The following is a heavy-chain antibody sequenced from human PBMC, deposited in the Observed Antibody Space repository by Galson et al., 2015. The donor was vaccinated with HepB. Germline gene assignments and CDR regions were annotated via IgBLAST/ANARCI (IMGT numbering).Heavy chain of an antibody. D-gene: IGHD1-14*01. J-gene: IGHJ5*02. V-gene: IGHV6-1*01. CDR3: AREDETGVGWFDP. Sequence: CAIPGDSVSSKSAAWNWIRQSPSRGLEWLGRTYYRSKWRTDYAVFVKSRIIINPDTSKNQISLQLNSVTPEDTALYYCAREDETGVGWFDPWGQGTLVTVSS. CDR1: GDSVSSKSAA. CDR2: TYYRSKWRT.